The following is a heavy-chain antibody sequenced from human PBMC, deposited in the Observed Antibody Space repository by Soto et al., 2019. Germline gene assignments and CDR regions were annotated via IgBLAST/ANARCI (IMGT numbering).Heavy chain of an antibody. J-gene: IGHJ4*03. V-gene: IGHV3-11*01. CDR1: GFTSNNNN. D-gene: IGHD6-13*01. CDR2: TTSSGGTT. CDR3: GGGRYSNYVNYFNP. Sequence: GGSLRLSWAASGFTSNNNNMTWMRQSPGKGLEWISPTTSSGGTTNYAASVKGRFTISRDNAHNSLYLQWNGLRAEDTALYHCGGGRYSNYVNYFNPWGQGTLVTVSS.